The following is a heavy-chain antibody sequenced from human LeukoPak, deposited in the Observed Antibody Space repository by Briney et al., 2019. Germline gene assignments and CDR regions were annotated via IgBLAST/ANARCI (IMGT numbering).Heavy chain of an antibody. V-gene: IGHV4-59*01. CDR3: ARGGRSWAEYFQQ. D-gene: IGHD6-13*01. CDR2: IYYSGST. Sequence: SETLSLTCTVSGGSISSYYWSRIRQPPGKGLEWIGYIYYSGSTDYNPSLKSRVTISVDTSKNQFSLKVRSVTAADTAVYYCARGGRSWAEYFQQWGQGTLVTVSS. J-gene: IGHJ1*01. CDR1: GGSISSYY.